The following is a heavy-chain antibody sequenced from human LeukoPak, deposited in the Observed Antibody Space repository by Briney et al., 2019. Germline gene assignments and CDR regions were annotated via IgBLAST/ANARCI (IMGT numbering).Heavy chain of an antibody. V-gene: IGHV1-8*01. Sequence: GASVKVSCKASGYTFTSYDINWVRQATGQGLEWMGWMNPNSGNTGYAQKFQGRVTMTRNTSISTAYMELSSLRSEDTAVYYCARGYSNYLNYYYYYGMDVWGQGTTVTVSS. J-gene: IGHJ6*02. CDR1: GYTFTSYD. D-gene: IGHD4-11*01. CDR2: MNPNSGNT. CDR3: ARGYSNYLNYYYYYGMDV.